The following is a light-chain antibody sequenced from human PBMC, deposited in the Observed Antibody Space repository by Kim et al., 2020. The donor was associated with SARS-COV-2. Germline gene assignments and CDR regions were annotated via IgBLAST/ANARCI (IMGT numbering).Light chain of an antibody. J-gene: IGKJ4*01. Sequence: SLSAGERATLSCKASQSVSTYLAWYQHKPGQAPRLLIHDASTRATGVPPRFSGSGSGTDFTLTVTSLEPEDFAIYYCQQRSNWPPTFGGGTKLEI. CDR2: DAS. V-gene: IGKV3-11*01. CDR1: QSVSTY. CDR3: QQRSNWPPT.